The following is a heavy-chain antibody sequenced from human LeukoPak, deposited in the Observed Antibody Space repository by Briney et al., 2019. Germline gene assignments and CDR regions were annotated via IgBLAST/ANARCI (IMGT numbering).Heavy chain of an antibody. V-gene: IGHV3-23*01. D-gene: IGHD6-13*01. J-gene: IGHJ4*02. Sequence: GGSLRLSCAVSGFTFDIYAMSWARQAPGKGLEWVSTISGSGTYYADSVKGRFTISRDNSKNTLYLQMYSLRAEDTAVYYCAKMMASSSPRSVDYWGQGTLVTVSS. CDR2: ISGSGT. CDR3: AKMMASSSPRSVDY. CDR1: GFTFDIYA.